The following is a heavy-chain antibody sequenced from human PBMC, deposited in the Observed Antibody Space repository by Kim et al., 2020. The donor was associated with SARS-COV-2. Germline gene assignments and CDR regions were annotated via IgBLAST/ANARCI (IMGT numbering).Heavy chain of an antibody. Sequence: GGSLRLSCTASGFTCSSYAMSWVRQAPGKGLEWVSAISDGGTRTYYADSVKGRFTISRDNSKNTLYLQMTGLRAEDTAVYYCARNDYFNSGSSYYYGMDVWGQGTTVTVSS. CDR3: ARNDYFNSGSSYYYGMDV. V-gene: IGHV3-23*01. J-gene: IGHJ6*02. D-gene: IGHD3-10*01. CDR2: ISDGGTRT. CDR1: GFTCSSYA.